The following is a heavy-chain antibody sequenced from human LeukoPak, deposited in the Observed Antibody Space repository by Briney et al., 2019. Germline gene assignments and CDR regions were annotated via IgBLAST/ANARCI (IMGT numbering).Heavy chain of an antibody. Sequence: SETLSLTCTVSGGSISSYYWSWIRQPPGKGLEWIWYIYYSGSTNYNPSLKSRVTISVDTSKNQFSLNLSSVIAADTAVYYCARALDYGGKVDYWGQGTLVTVSS. V-gene: IGHV4-59*01. CDR2: IYYSGST. D-gene: IGHD4-23*01. CDR1: GGSISSYY. CDR3: ARALDYGGKVDY. J-gene: IGHJ4*02.